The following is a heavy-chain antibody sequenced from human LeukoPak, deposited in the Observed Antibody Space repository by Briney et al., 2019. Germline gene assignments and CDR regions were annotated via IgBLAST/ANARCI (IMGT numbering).Heavy chain of an antibody. CDR1: GGSIKSNNW. V-gene: IGHV4-4*02. CDR2: IYHSGST. CDR3: AKGSIVVVPADRDLLPYFDY. D-gene: IGHD2-2*01. Sequence: SETLSLTCAVSGGSIKSNNWWSWVRQPPGKGLEWIGEIYHSGSTNYNPSLESRVTVSVDRSKNQFSLDLTSVTAADTAVYYCAKGSIVVVPADRDLLPYFDYWGQGTLVTVSS. J-gene: IGHJ4*02.